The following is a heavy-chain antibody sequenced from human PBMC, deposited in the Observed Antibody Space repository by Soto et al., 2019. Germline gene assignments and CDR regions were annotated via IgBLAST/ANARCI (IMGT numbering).Heavy chain of an antibody. D-gene: IGHD2-2*01. V-gene: IGHV3-48*02. CDR1: GFTFSSYS. CDR2: ISSSSSTI. Sequence: GGSLRLSCAASGFTFSSYSMNWVRQAPGEGLEWVSYISSSSSTIYYADSVKGRFTISRDNAKNSLYLQMNSLRDEDTAVYYCARAPSVPAAVLYYGMDVWGQGTTVTVSS. J-gene: IGHJ6*02. CDR3: ARAPSVPAAVLYYGMDV.